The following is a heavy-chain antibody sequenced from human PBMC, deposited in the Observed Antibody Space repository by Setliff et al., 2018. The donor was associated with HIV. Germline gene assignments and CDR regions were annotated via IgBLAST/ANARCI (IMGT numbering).Heavy chain of an antibody. V-gene: IGHV4-31*03. CDR2: IHYGGSA. CDR3: ARAPRLTRIFTPLYFDY. CDR1: GGSISSYGYY. D-gene: IGHD3-3*01. Sequence: TLSLTCTVSGGSISSYGYYWGWIRQHPGKGLEWFAYIHYGGSAYYNPSLKSRVTISVDTSKNQFSLKLTSVTAADTAVYYCARAPRLTRIFTPLYFDYWGQGTLVTVSS. J-gene: IGHJ4*02.